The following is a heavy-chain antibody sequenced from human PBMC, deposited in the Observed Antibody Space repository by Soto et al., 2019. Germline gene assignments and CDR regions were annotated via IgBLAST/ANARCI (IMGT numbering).Heavy chain of an antibody. Sequence: PSETLSLTCTVSGGSISSGDYYWSWIRQPPGKGLEWIGYIYYSGSTYYNPSLKSRVTISVDTSKNQFSLKLSSVTAADTAVYYCARDKGGSYTHPGAFDIWGQGTMVTVSS. CDR1: GGSISSGDYY. CDR2: IYYSGST. D-gene: IGHD1-26*01. CDR3: ARDKGGSYTHPGAFDI. V-gene: IGHV4-30-4*01. J-gene: IGHJ3*02.